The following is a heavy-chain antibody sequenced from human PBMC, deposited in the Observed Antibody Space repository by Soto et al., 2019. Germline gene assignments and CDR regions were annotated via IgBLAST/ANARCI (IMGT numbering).Heavy chain of an antibody. CDR2: VYYDGSNQ. J-gene: IGHJ4*02. CDR3: ARDLSDY. CDR1: GFTFKNYG. Sequence: QVQLVESGGGVVQPVTSLRLSCAASGFTFKNYGMHWVRQAPGKGLEWVAIVYYDGSNQYYADSVKGRFTISRDNSKNTLYLQMNSLRVDDTAMYYCARDLSDYWGQGTLVTVSS. V-gene: IGHV3-33*01.